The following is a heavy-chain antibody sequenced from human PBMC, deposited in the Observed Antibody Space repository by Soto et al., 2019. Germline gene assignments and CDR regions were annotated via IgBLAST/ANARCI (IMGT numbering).Heavy chain of an antibody. CDR3: ARSRHSAVAGSFDF. D-gene: IGHD2-21*01. CDR1: GFTFSRYA. CDR2: ISMYGSNK. Sequence: WGSLRLSCAASGFTFSRYAIHWVRQAPGKGLEWVAVISMYGSNKYYVDSVKGRFTISRDNSKNTLYLQMNSLRDEDTAVYYCARSRHSAVAGSFDFRGPRNLVTVS. V-gene: IGHV3-30*04. J-gene: IGHJ4*02.